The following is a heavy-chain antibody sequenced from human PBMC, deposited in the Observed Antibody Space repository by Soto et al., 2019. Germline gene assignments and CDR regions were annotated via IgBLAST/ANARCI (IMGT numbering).Heavy chain of an antibody. V-gene: IGHV1-2*04. Sequence: ASVKVSCKASGYTFTGYYVHWVRQAPGQGLEWMGWINPNSGGTNYAQKFQGWVTMTRDTSISTAYMELSRLRSDDTAVYYCARGTAGDFWSGYYSSTYMDFWGKGTTVTVSS. D-gene: IGHD3-3*01. CDR2: INPNSGGT. CDR1: GYTFTGYY. CDR3: ARGTAGDFWSGYYSSTYMDF. J-gene: IGHJ6*03.